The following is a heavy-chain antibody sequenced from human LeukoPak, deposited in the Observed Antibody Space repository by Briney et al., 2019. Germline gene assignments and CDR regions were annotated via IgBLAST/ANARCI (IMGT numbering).Heavy chain of an antibody. CDR3: ARTYYTSGSFHSPFDP. J-gene: IGHJ4*02. V-gene: IGHV1-18*01. CDR2: ISTYNGNA. D-gene: IGHD3-10*01. Sequence: GASVKVSCKASGYIFTNYSITWVRQAPGEGLEWVGWISTYNGNANYEQDLQGRVTMTTDTSTSTVNMELRSLRSDDTAVYYCARTYYTSGSFHSPFDPWGQGTLVTVVS. CDR1: GYIFTNYS.